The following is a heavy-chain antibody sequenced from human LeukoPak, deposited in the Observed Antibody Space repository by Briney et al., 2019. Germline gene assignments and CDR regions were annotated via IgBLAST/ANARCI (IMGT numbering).Heavy chain of an antibody. J-gene: IGHJ4*02. CDR1: GGSISNGGAY. CDR3: ARDGWVGATPSGFDY. V-gene: IGHV4-31*03. CDR2: IYYSGST. Sequence: ASETLSLTCTVSGGSISNGGAYWSWIRQHPGKGLEWIGYIYYSGSTYYNPSLKSRVSISADTSKNHFSLGLSSVTAADTAVYYCARDGWVGATPSGFDYWGQGTLVTVSS. D-gene: IGHD2-15*01.